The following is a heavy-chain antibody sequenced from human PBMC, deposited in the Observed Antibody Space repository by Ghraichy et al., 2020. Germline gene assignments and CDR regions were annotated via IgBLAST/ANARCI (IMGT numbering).Heavy chain of an antibody. Sequence: SETLSLTCTVSGGSISSYYWSWIRQPPGKGLEWIGYIYYSGSTNYNPSLKSRVTISVDTSKNQFSLKLSSVTAADTAVYYCARDGCSSTSCCPRGWWFDPWGQGTLVTVSS. CDR1: GGSISSYY. D-gene: IGHD2-2*01. CDR2: IYYSGST. CDR3: ARDGCSSTSCCPRGWWFDP. V-gene: IGHV4-59*01. J-gene: IGHJ5*02.